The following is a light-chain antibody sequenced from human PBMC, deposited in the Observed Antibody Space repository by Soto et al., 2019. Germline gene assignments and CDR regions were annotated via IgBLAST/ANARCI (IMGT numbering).Light chain of an antibody. J-gene: IGKJ1*01. CDR3: QQYHIYSGT. CDR2: KAS. Sequence: DIQITQSPSTLSSSVGDRVTITCLSSQTIDSWLAWYQQRPGKPPNLLIYKASTLASGVPSRFSGSGSGTEFTLTINSLQPDDFATYYCQQYHIYSGTFGQGTKVDIK. CDR1: QTIDSW. V-gene: IGKV1-5*03.